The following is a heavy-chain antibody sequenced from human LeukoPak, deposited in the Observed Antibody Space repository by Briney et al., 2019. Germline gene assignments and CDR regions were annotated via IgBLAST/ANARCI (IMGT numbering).Heavy chain of an antibody. J-gene: IGHJ6*02. CDR2: ISSGSKYI. D-gene: IGHD2-2*01. Sequence: XGSLRLSCAASGFTFSSYTMNWVRQAPGKGLEWVSSISSGSKYIYYADSVKGRFTISRDNAKNSLYLQMNSLRAEDTAVYYCARGVVPAARVPSDYYYYYGMDVWGQGTTVTVSS. V-gene: IGHV3-21*01. CDR3: ARGVVPAARVPSDYYYYYGMDV. CDR1: GFTFSSYT.